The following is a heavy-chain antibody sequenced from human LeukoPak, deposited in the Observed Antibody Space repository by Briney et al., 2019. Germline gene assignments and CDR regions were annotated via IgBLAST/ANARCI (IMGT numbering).Heavy chain of an antibody. Sequence: GGSLGLSCAVSGLTFSNYAMSWVRQAPGRGLEWVSVISGDGRHTYYADSVKGRFTISRDNSKNTLFVQVSSLRAEDTAVYYCAKLSWFGSGGVIFDNWGQGTLVTVSS. CDR3: AKLSWFGSGGVIFDN. CDR1: GLTFSNYA. CDR2: ISGDGRHT. D-gene: IGHD3-10*01. J-gene: IGHJ4*02. V-gene: IGHV3-23*01.